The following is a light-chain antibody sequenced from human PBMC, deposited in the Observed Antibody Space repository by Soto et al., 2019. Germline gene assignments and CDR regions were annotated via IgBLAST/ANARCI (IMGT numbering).Light chain of an antibody. J-gene: IGLJ1*01. Sequence: QSALTQPASVSGSPGQSITISCTGTSRDVGAYDYVSWYLQYPDKAPQLLIYYVDHRPSGVSSRFSGSKSGNTASLTISGLQAEDEGDYYCCSYADGSIYFFGTGTKGPS. CDR2: YVD. CDR3: CSYADGSIYF. CDR1: SRDVGAYDY. V-gene: IGLV2-14*03.